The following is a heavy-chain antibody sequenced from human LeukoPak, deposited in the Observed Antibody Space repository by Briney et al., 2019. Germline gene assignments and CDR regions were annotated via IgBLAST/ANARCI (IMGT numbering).Heavy chain of an antibody. CDR1: GGSISSSSYY. CDR3: ARRDKRLRFPNWFDP. J-gene: IGHJ5*02. D-gene: IGHD5-12*01. Sequence: SETLSLTCTVSGGSISSSSYYWGWIRQPPGKGLEWIGSIYYSGSTYYNPSLKSQVTISVDTSKNQFSLKLSSVTAADTAVYYCARRDKRLRFPNWFDPWGQGTLVTVSS. V-gene: IGHV4-39*01. CDR2: IYYSGST.